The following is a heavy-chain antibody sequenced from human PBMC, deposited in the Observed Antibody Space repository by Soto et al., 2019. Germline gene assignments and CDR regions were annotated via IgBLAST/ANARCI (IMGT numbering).Heavy chain of an antibody. D-gene: IGHD2-15*01. CDR1: GGSFSGYY. V-gene: IGHV4-34*01. CDR3: ARGPRSGLSGEVVLAATRRGFDY. Sequence: SETLSLTXAVYGGSFSGYYWSWIRQPPGKGLEWIGEINHSGSTNYNPSLKSRVTISVDTSKNQFSLKLSSVTAADTAVYYCARGPRSGLSGEVVLAATRRGFDYWGQGTLVTVSS. CDR2: INHSGST. J-gene: IGHJ4*02.